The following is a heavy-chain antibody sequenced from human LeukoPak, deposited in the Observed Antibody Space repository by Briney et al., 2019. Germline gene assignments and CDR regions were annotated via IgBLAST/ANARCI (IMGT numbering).Heavy chain of an antibody. D-gene: IGHD3-10*01. J-gene: IGHJ4*02. CDR2: VYYSGST. Sequence: SETLSLTCTVSGASVSNASYYWSWIRPPPGKGLDWIGYVYYSGSTNYSPSLKSRVTVSVDTSMNPFSLKLTSVTAADTAVYYCARVRYGSGSYYFDNWGQGTLVTVSS. V-gene: IGHV4-61*01. CDR1: GASVSNASYY. CDR3: ARVRYGSGSYYFDN.